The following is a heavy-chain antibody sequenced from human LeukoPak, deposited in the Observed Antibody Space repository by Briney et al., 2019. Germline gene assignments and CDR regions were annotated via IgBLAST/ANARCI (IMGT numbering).Heavy chain of an antibody. J-gene: IGHJ4*02. CDR1: GYTFTSYA. V-gene: IGHV1-18*01. D-gene: IGHD1-26*01. Sequence: ASVKVSCKASGYTFTSYAISSVRQAPRQQLECMGWINPYNGNTNYAQKLQGRVTMTTDTSTSTAYMELGSMRSDDAAVYYCARDGIVGAPWRVLHFDYWGEGSLVNVSS. CDR3: ARDGIVGAPWRVLHFDY. CDR2: INPYNGNT.